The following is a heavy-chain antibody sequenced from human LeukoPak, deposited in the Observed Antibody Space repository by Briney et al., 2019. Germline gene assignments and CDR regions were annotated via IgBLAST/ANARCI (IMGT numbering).Heavy chain of an antibody. CDR2: INYSGST. J-gene: IGHJ5*02. CDR3: ARAYSSSWYLNWFDP. D-gene: IGHD6-13*01. Sequence: SETLSLTCAVYGGSFSGYYWSWIRQPPGKGLEWIGEINYSGSTNYNPSLKSRVTISVDTSKNQFSLKLSSVTAADTAIYYCARAYSSSWYLNWFDPWGQGTLVTVSS. CDR1: GGSFSGYY. V-gene: IGHV4-34*01.